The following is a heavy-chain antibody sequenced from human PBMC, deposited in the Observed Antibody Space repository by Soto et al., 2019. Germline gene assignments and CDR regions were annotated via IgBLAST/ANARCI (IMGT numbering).Heavy chain of an antibody. J-gene: IGHJ6*02. Sequence: SVKVSCKASGFTFTSSSLQWVRQARGQRLEWIGWIVVGSDNTNYAQKFQERVTITRDMSTGTAYMELSSLRSEDTAVYYCAATLDSNSGSGYYGMDVWGQGTTVIVSS. CDR2: IVVGSDNT. V-gene: IGHV1-58*01. CDR3: AATLDSNSGSGYYGMDV. D-gene: IGHD3-10*01. CDR1: GFTFTSSS.